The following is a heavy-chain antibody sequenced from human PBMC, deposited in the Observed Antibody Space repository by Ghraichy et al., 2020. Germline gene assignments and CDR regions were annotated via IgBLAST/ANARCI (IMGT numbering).Heavy chain of an antibody. V-gene: IGHV6-1*01. D-gene: IGHD3-10*01. CDR3: ARDSRHYYGSGYYYFDY. Sequence: SQTLSLTCAISGDSVSSNSAAWNWIRQSPSRGLEWLGRTYYRSKWYNDYAVSVKSRITINPDTSKNQFSLQLNSVTPEDTAVYYCARDSRHYYGSGYYYFDYWGQGTLVTVSS. CDR2: TYYRSKWYN. J-gene: IGHJ4*02. CDR1: GDSVSSNSAA.